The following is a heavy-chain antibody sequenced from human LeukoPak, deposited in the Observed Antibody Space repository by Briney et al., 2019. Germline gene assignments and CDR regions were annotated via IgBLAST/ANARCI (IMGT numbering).Heavy chain of an antibody. Sequence: GASVKVSCKASGYTFTSYYMHWVRQAPGQGLEWMGIINPSGGSTSYAQKFQGRVTMTRDTSTSTVYMELSSLRSEDTAVYYCARDPYYDSREHYYFDYWGQGTLVTVSS. V-gene: IGHV1-46*01. J-gene: IGHJ4*02. CDR1: GYTFTSYY. D-gene: IGHD3-22*01. CDR2: INPSGGST. CDR3: ARDPYYDSREHYYFDY.